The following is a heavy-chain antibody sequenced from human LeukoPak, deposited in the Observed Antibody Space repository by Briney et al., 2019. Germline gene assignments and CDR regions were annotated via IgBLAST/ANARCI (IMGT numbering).Heavy chain of an antibody. CDR3: ARSQYSYDFFDY. CDR2: IYYSGST. D-gene: IGHD5-18*01. CDR1: GGSISYYY. J-gene: IGHJ4*02. Sequence: KASETLSLTCTVSGGSISYYYWTWIRQPPGKGLEWSGSIYYSGSTNYNPSLKSRVTISVDTSKNQFSLKLSSVTAADTAMYYCARSQYSYDFFDYWGQGTLVTVSS. V-gene: IGHV4-59*08.